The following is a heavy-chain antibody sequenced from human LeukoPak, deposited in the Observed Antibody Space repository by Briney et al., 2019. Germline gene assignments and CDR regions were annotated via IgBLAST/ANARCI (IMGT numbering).Heavy chain of an antibody. CDR3: ARDPYNGNYGDSYYYYMDV. CDR2: ITSSSSYT. V-gene: IGHV3-21*01. J-gene: IGHJ6*03. D-gene: IGHD1-26*01. Sequence: GGSLRLSCAASGFTFSTYNMNWVRQAPGKGLEWVSSITSSSSYTFYADSVKGRFTISGDNAKSSLYLQMNSLRAEDTAIYYCARDPYNGNYGDSYYYYMDVWGKGTTVTISS. CDR1: GFTFSTYN.